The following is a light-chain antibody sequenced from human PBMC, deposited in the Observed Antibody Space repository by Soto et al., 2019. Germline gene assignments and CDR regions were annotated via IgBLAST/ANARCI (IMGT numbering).Light chain of an antibody. V-gene: IGLV2-14*01. CDR2: EVT. CDR1: SSDIGGSKY. J-gene: IGLJ1*01. CDR3: SSYASSGTLYV. Sequence: QSALTQPASLSGSPGQSITISCTGTSSDIGGSKYVSWYQQHPGKAPKLMIYEVTYRPSGVSDRFSGSKSGNTASLTVSALQAEDEADYDCSSYASSGTLYVFGTGTKLTVL.